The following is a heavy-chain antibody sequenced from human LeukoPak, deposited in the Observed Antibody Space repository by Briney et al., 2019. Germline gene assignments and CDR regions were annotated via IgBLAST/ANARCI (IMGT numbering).Heavy chain of an antibody. CDR1: GGSIRSDY. Sequence: PSETLSLTCTVSGGSIRSDYWSCIRQSPRQGLELIGNMYCSERAYNNPSLKSRLTISVDTSKNQISLKLTSVTPSDTAVYYCARHVEQHWLPSIWGQGTLVTVSS. J-gene: IGHJ4*02. CDR2: MYCSERA. CDR3: ARHVEQHWLPSI. D-gene: IGHD6-19*01. V-gene: IGHV4-59*04.